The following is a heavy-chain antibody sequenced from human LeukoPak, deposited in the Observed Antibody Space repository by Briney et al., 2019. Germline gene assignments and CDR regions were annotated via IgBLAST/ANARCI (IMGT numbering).Heavy chain of an antibody. D-gene: IGHD3-3*01. CDR3: ARDRSYDFWSGYYPFDY. Sequence: ASVKVSCKASGYTFTSYGISWVRQAPGQGLEWMGWISAYNGNTNYAQKRQGRVTMTTDTSTSTAYMELRSLRSDDTAVYYCARDRSYDFWSGYYPFDYWGQGTLVTVSS. CDR1: GYTFTSYG. V-gene: IGHV1-18*01. J-gene: IGHJ4*02. CDR2: ISAYNGNT.